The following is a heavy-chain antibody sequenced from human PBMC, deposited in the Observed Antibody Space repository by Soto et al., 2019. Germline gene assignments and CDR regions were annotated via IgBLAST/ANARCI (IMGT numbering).Heavy chain of an antibody. V-gene: IGHV3-53*02. CDR3: ARDNSILGAPFQD. J-gene: IGHJ1*01. CDR1: GFTVSSNS. D-gene: IGHD3-16*01. Sequence: EVELVETGEGLIQPGGSLRLSCAVSGFTVSSNSMSWVRQAPGKGLEWVSLIYADGGTYYGDSVKGRFTISRDTSKNTVSLQMTSLRADDTAVYYCARDNSILGAPFQDWGQGTLVTVSS. CDR2: IYADGGT.